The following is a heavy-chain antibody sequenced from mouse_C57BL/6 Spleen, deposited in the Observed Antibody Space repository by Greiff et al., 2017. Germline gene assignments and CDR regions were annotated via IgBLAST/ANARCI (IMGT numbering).Heavy chain of an antibody. V-gene: IGHV5-17*01. J-gene: IGHJ2*01. CDR2: ISSGSSTI. D-gene: IGHD1-1*01. Sequence: EVMLVESGGGLVKPGGSLKLSCAASGFTFSDYGMHWVRQAPETGLEWVAYISSGSSTIYYADTVKGRFTISRDNAKNTLFLQMTSLRSEDTAMYYCARPSPYYYGSSYYFDYWGQGTTLTVAS. CDR3: ARPSPYYYGSSYYFDY. CDR1: GFTFSDYG.